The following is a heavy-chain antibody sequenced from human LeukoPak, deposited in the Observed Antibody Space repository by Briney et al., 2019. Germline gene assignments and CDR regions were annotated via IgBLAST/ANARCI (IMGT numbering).Heavy chain of an antibody. Sequence: GESLKISCKGSGYSFTNYWIAWVRQMPGKGPEWMGIIYPGDSDTRYSPSFRGQVTISADKSISTASLQWSSLEASDTAMYYCARASRDGYNQNFDYWGQGTLVTVSS. CDR2: IYPGDSDT. D-gene: IGHD5-24*01. V-gene: IGHV5-51*01. CDR1: GYSFTNYW. CDR3: ARASRDGYNQNFDY. J-gene: IGHJ4*02.